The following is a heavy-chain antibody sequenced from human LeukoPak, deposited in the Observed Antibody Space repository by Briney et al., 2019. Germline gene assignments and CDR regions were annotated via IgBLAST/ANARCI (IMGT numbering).Heavy chain of an antibody. V-gene: IGHV4-39*01. CDR3: ARLSRITIFGVVTGMFDY. J-gene: IGHJ4*02. D-gene: IGHD3-3*01. CDR2: IYYSGST. CDR1: GGSISSSSYY. Sequence: PSETLSLICTVSGGSISSSSYYWGWIRQPPGKGLEWIGSIYYSGSTYYNPSLKSRVTISVDTSKNQFSLKLSSATAADTAVYYCARLSRITIFGVVTGMFDYWGQGTLVTVSS.